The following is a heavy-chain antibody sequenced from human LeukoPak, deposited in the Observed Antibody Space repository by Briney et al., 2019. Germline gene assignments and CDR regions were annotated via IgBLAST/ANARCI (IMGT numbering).Heavy chain of an antibody. CDR1: GGTFSSYA. V-gene: IGHV1-69*01. D-gene: IGHD6-19*01. CDR3: ARGTSWGYSSGWHHDY. J-gene: IGHJ4*02. CDR2: IIPIFGTA. Sequence: ASVKVSCKASGGTFSSYAISWVRQPPGQGLEWMGGIIPIFGTANYAQKFQGRVTITADESTSTAYMELSSLRSEDTAVYYCARGTSWGYSSGWHHDYWGQGTLVTVSS.